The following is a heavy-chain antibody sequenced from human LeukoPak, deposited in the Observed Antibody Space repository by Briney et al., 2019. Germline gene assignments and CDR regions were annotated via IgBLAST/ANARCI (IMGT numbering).Heavy chain of an antibody. Sequence: PGGSLRLSCAASGFTFSSYSMNWVRQAPGKGLEWVSSISSSSYIYYADSVKGRFTISRDNAKNSLYLQMNSLRAEDTAVYYCAREGYSSSFYNWFDPWGQGTLVTVSS. CDR2: ISSSSYI. V-gene: IGHV3-21*01. CDR1: GFTFSSYS. D-gene: IGHD6-13*01. J-gene: IGHJ5*02. CDR3: AREGYSSSFYNWFDP.